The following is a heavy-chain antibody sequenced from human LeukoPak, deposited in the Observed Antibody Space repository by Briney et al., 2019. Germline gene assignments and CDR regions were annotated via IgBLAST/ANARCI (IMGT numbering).Heavy chain of an antibody. V-gene: IGHV4-34*01. CDR2: INHSGST. CDR3: ARRSALYGWFDP. J-gene: IGHJ5*02. D-gene: IGHD2-2*02. Sequence: PSETLSLTCAVYGGSFSGYYWSWIRQPPGKGLEWIGEINHSGSTNYNPSLKNRVTISVDTSKNQFSLKLSSVTAADTAVYYCARRSALYGWFDPWGQGTLVTVSS. CDR1: GGSFSGYY.